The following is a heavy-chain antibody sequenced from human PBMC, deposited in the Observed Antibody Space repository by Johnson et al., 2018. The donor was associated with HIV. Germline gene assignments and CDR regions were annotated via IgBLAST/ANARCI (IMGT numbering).Heavy chain of an antibody. CDR1: GFIFENYG. J-gene: IGHJ3*02. CDR3: ATLPVRSRAVDI. CDR2: INWNGDTT. V-gene: IGHV3-20*04. Sequence: EQLEESGGSVVRPGGSLRLSCLGTGFIFENYGMSWVRQAPGKGLQWVSGINWNGDTTTYADSVKGRFTVSRDNAKRSLYLQLNSLRDDDTALYYCATLPVRSRAVDIWGQGTMVTVSS. D-gene: IGHD4-17*01.